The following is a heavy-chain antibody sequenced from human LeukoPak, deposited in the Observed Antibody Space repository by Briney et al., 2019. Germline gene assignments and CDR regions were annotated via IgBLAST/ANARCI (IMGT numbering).Heavy chain of an antibody. CDR2: ISGSGSST. J-gene: IGHJ4*02. CDR1: GFTFSNYA. Sequence: PGGSLRLSCSVSGFTFSNYAMHWVRQAPGKGLEWVSGISGSGSSTYYADSVKGRFTISRDNSKNTLNLQMNSLRAEDTAVYYCANHSDTAMVYAYWGQGTLVTVSS. V-gene: IGHV3-23*01. D-gene: IGHD5-18*01. CDR3: ANHSDTAMVYAY.